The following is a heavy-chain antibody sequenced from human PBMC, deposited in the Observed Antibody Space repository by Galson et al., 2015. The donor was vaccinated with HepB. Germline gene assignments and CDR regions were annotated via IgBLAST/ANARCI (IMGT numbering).Heavy chain of an antibody. J-gene: IGHJ6*02. CDR1: GGTFSSSV. Sequence: SVKVSCKASGGTFSSSVISWVRQAPGQGLEWMGGIIPMFDTANYARRFQGRVTNTADKSTSTVHMDLSSLRSDDTAVYYCAATYYPDSSGHPPLFDYYYYGMDVWGQGTTVTVSS. CDR3: AATYYPDSSGHPPLFDYYYYGMDV. D-gene: IGHD3-22*01. CDR2: IIPMFDTA. V-gene: IGHV1-69*06.